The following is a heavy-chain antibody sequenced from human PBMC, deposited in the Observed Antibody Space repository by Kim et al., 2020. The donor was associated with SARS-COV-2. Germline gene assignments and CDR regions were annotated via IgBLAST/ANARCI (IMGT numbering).Heavy chain of an antibody. CDR1: GFILSDYY. J-gene: IGHJ6*02. V-gene: IGHV3-11*04. CDR3: ARAPMARYYGMDV. CDR2: ISSSGRMI. Sequence: GGSLRLSCASSGFILSDYYMTWIRQAPGKGLEWVSYISSSGRMIYYADSVKGRFSISRDNAKNSLYLQMNSLRAEDTAVYYCARAPMARYYGMDVWGQGT.